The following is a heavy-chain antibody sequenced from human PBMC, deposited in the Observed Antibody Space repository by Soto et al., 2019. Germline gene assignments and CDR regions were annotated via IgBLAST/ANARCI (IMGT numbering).Heavy chain of an antibody. J-gene: IGHJ4*01. V-gene: IGHV4-39*02. D-gene: IGHD3-16*01. CDR2: LDYSGTA. Sequence: WETLSLTCDVSGVSINSTCNNWGWIRQAPGKGLEWIGTLDYSGTAHYNPSLKIRINISAYPSKNQVSLTLTSVTAAATAVYYCESDGADSGPGIILTVSS. CDR3: ESDGAD. CDR1: GVSINSTCNN.